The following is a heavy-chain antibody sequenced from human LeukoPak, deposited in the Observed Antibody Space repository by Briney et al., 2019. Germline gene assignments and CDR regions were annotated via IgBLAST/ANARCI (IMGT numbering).Heavy chain of an antibody. V-gene: IGHV3-30*04. D-gene: IGHD6-13*01. CDR3: ARDLIPGIAAAGTFDY. CDR2: ISYDGSNK. Sequence: PGGSLRLSCAASGFTFSSYAMHWVRQAPGKGLEWVAVISYDGSNKYYADSVKGRFTISRDNSKNTLYLQMNSLRAEDTAVYYCARDLIPGIAAAGTFDYWGQGTLVTVSS. J-gene: IGHJ4*02. CDR1: GFTFSSYA.